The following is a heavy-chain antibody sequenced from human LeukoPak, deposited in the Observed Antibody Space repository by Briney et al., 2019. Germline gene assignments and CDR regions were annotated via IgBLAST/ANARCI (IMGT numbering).Heavy chain of an antibody. CDR1: GGTFSSYS. J-gene: IGHJ6*03. CDR2: IIPAFGTA. V-gene: IGHV1-69*05. Sequence: SVKVSCKGSGGTFSSYSISWVRQAPGQGLEGMGGIIPAFGTAHYAQKFQGRVKFTTDESTPTAYLELRRLRSEDTAVYYCASEGNYDSSGYSRYNSYYMDVWGKGTAVTVSS. D-gene: IGHD3-22*01. CDR3: ASEGNYDSSGYSRYNSYYMDV.